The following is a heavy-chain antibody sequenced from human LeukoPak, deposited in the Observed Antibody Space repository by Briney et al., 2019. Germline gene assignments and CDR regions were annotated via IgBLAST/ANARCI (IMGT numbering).Heavy chain of an antibody. J-gene: IGHJ4*02. Sequence: SETLSLTCAVYGGSFGGYYWSWIRQPPGKGLEWIGEINHSGSTNYNPSLKSRVTISVDTSKNQFSLRLSSVTAADTAIYYCARDFGDHRIDYWGQGTLVTVSS. V-gene: IGHV4-34*01. D-gene: IGHD4-17*01. CDR2: INHSGST. CDR3: ARDFGDHRIDY. CDR1: GGSFGGYY.